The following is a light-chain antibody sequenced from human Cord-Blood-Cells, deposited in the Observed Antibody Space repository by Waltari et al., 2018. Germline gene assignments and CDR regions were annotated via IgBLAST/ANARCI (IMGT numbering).Light chain of an antibody. V-gene: IGLV2-23*01. Sequence: QSALTQPASVSGAPGQSITISCPGASSDAGGYNLVSWYQPHPGKAHKLIIYEGTKRPSGVSNRFSGSKSGNTASLTISGLQAEDEADYYCCSYAGSSTLVFGGGTKLTVL. CDR3: CSYAGSSTLV. CDR2: EGT. J-gene: IGLJ2*01. CDR1: SSDAGGYNL.